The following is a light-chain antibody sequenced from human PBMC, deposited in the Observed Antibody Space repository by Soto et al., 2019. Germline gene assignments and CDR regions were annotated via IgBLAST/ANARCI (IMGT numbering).Light chain of an antibody. CDR2: DVI. V-gene: IGLV2-11*01. CDR3: CSYAGSYTYV. CDR1: NXDVGGYNY. J-gene: IGLJ1*01. Sequence: SVLTQPRSVSGSPGQSVTISCTGTNXDVGGYNYVSWYQQHPGTAPKLMIYDVIKRPSGVPDRFSGSKSGNTASLTISGLQAEDEADYFCCSYAGSYTYVFGTGTKITVL.